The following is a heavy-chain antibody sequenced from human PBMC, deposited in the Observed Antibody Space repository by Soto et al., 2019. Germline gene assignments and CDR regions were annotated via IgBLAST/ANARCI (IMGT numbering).Heavy chain of an antibody. CDR1: GFTFNSYW. CDR2: IKQDGSEQ. J-gene: IGHJ6*02. CDR3: ARGLTAGVFYDHTWGGYLPKTYGLDV. V-gene: IGHV3-7*01. D-gene: IGHD3-16*02. Sequence: GGSLRLSCAASGFTFNSYWMNWVRQAPGKGLEWVANIKQDGSEQYFVDSVRGRFSVSRDNANNLMYLEMSSLRVEDTAVYYCARGLTAGVFYDHTWGGYLPKTYGLDVWGQGTAVTVSS.